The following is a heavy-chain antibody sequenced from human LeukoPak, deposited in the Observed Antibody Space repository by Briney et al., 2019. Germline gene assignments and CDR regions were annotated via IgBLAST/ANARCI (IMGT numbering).Heavy chain of an antibody. D-gene: IGHD3-9*01. CDR1: GGSISSHY. CDR2: IYTSGST. J-gene: IGHJ4*02. V-gene: IGHV4-4*09. CDR3: ADYDILTGSLGY. Sequence: SETLSLTCTVSGGSISSHYWSWIRQPPGKGLEWIGYIYTSGSTNYNPSLKSRVTISVDTSKNQFSLKLSSVTAADTAVYYCADYDILTGSLGYWGQGTLVTVSS.